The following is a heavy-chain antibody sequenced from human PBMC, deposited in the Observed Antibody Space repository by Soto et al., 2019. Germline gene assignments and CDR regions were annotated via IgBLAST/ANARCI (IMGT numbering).Heavy chain of an antibody. CDR3: ARSPYSLEGDGQHYYYGMDL. V-gene: IGHV1-2*02. J-gene: IGHJ6*02. D-gene: IGHD2-15*01. Sequence: ASVKVSCKASGYTFTGYYMHWVRQAPGQGLEWMGWIKPNTDDTGYAQKFQGRVTLTWDTSSSAGYLDLSRLRSDDTAVYYCARSPYSLEGDGQHYYYGMDLWGLGTTVTGSS. CDR1: GYTFTGYY. CDR2: IKPNTDDT.